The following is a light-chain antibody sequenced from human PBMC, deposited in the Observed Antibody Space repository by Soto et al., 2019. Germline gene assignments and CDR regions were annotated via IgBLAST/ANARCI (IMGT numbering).Light chain of an antibody. CDR3: QQRRNWPPLT. Sequence: ETVLTQSPATLSLSPGETATLSCRASESVDIYLAWYQQKPGQAPRHLIYLASNRATGIPAKFSGSGSGTDFTLTISSLEPEDSAVYYCQQRRNWPPLTFGGGTRVEI. CDR1: ESVDIY. J-gene: IGKJ4*01. CDR2: LAS. V-gene: IGKV3-11*01.